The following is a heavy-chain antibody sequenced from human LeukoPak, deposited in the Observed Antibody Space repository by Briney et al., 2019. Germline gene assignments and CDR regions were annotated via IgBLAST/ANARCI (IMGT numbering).Heavy chain of an antibody. CDR3: ASASGNIVVVPVAVWYFDL. V-gene: IGHV1-69*13. CDR2: IIPSFGTT. J-gene: IGHJ2*01. Sequence: SVKVSCKASGGTFSNYTISWVRQAPGQGLEWMGGIIPSFGTTNYAQKFQGRVTITADESTSTGYMELSSLRSEDTAVYYCASASGNIVVVPVAVWYFDLWGRGTLVTVSS. CDR1: GGTFSNYT. D-gene: IGHD2-2*01.